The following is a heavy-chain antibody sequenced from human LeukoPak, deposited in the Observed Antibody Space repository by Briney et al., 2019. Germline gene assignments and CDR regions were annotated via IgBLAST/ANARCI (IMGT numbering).Heavy chain of an antibody. Sequence: GGSLRLSCAASGYIYSRYARIWVRQAPVKGLEWVSGISGSGRDTYYVDSVKGRFTISRDNSKNTLYLQMNSLRADDTAVYYCANTYYDSSGFNPEFDYWGQGALVSVSS. CDR2: ISGSGRDT. D-gene: IGHD3-22*01. CDR3: ANTYYDSSGFNPEFDY. CDR1: GYIYSRYA. V-gene: IGHV3-23*01. J-gene: IGHJ4*02.